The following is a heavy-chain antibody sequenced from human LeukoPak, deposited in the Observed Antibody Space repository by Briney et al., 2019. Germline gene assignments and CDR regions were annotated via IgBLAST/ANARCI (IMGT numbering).Heavy chain of an antibody. J-gene: IGHJ5*02. D-gene: IGHD2-15*01. CDR1: GFTFSCYW. CDR2: IKQDGSEK. CDR3: AREGCSGGSCYHNWFDP. V-gene: IGHV3-7*01. Sequence: GFLRISCVASGFTFSCYWMSWVRPAPGKGLEWVAHIKQDGSEKYYVDSVKGRFTISRDNAKNSLYLQMNSLRAEDTAVYYCAREGCSGGSCYHNWFDPWGQGTLVTVSS.